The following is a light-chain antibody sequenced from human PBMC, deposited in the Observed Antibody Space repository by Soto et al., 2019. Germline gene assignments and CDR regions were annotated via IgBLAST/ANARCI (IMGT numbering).Light chain of an antibody. Sequence: DTQMTQSPSTLSASVGDRVTITCRASENINGGLVWYQQKPGKAPRLLIYDASNLDSGVPVRFRGSGSGTEFPLTISSLQPDDFASYYCQQYHKYTRTFGQGTKVDFK. J-gene: IGKJ1*01. V-gene: IGKV1-5*01. CDR3: QQYHKYTRT. CDR1: ENINGG. CDR2: DAS.